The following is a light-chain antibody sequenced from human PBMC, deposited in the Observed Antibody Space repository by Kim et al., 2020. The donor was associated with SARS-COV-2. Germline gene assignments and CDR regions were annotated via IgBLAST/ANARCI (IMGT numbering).Light chain of an antibody. V-gene: IGLV3-9*01. J-gene: IGLJ3*02. CDR2: RDR. CDR1: NIGSKN. Sequence: SYELTQPLSVSVALGQTARITCGGDNIGSKNVHWYQQRPGQAPALVIYRDRTRPSGIPERFSGSNSGNTASLIISSAQVEDEADYYCQVWRASTGVFGGG. CDR3: QVWRASTGV.